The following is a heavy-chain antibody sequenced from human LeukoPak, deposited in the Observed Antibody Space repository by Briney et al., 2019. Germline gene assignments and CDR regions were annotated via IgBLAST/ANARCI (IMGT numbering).Heavy chain of an antibody. Sequence: GGSLRLSCAASGFTVSSNYMSWVRQAPGKGLEWVAFIRYDGSNKYYADSVKGRFTISRDNYENTLHLQMNSLRAEDTAVYYCAKGGGYDILTGYFEPHYYFDYWGQGTLVTVSS. V-gene: IGHV3-30*02. CDR3: AKGGGYDILTGYFEPHYYFDY. CDR2: IRYDGSNK. J-gene: IGHJ4*02. D-gene: IGHD3-9*01. CDR1: GFTVSSNY.